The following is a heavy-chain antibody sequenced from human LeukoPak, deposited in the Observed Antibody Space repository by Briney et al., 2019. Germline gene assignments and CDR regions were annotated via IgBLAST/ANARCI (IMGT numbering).Heavy chain of an antibody. V-gene: IGHV1-46*01. CDR3: ARAGGSSLSYFDY. CDR1: GYTFTSNY. Sequence: ASVKVSCKTSGYTFTSNYIHWVRQAPGQGLEWMGVINPSGGRTSYAQKFQGRVTMTRDMSTSTVYMELSSLRSEETAVYYCARAGGSSLSYFDYWGQGTLVTVSS. D-gene: IGHD1-26*01. J-gene: IGHJ4*02. CDR2: INPSGGRT.